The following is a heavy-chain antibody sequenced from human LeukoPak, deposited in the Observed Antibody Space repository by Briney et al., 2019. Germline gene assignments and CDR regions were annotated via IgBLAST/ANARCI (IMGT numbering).Heavy chain of an antibody. CDR1: GFTFSSYG. CDR3: AKDSVRYQLLWYYFDY. D-gene: IGHD2-2*01. J-gene: IGHJ4*02. Sequence: GGSLRLSCAASGFTFSSYGMHWVRQAPGKGLEWVAFIRYDGSNKYYADSVKGRFTISRDNSKNTLYLQMNSLRAEDTAVYYCAKDSVRYQLLWYYFDYWGQGTLVTVSS. CDR2: IRYDGSNK. V-gene: IGHV3-30*02.